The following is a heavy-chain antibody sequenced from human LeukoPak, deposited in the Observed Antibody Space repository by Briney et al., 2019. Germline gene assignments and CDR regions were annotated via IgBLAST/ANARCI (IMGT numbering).Heavy chain of an antibody. CDR1: GGSISSYY. V-gene: IGHV4-59*01. Sequence: SETLSLTCTVSGGSISSYYWSWIRQPPGPALHRIGYIYYSGSTNYNPSLKSRVTISVDTSKNQFSLKLSSVTAADTAVYYCARGGSGWYQSDYWGQGTLVTVSS. J-gene: IGHJ4*02. D-gene: IGHD6-19*01. CDR3: ARGGSGWYQSDY. CDR2: IYYSGST.